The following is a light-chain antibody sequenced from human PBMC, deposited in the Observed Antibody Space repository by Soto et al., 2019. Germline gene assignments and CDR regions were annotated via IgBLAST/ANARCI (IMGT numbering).Light chain of an antibody. CDR2: GAS. Sequence: DIVLAQSPGTLSLSPGESVTLSCRASHSVSSSHLAWYQQKPGQAPRLFIYGASRRASGIPDRFSGSGSGTDFTLTISRLQPEDFAVYSYQHYGTSLTFGGGTKLEIK. CDR3: QHYGTSLT. CDR1: HSVSSSH. J-gene: IGKJ4*01. V-gene: IGKV3-20*01.